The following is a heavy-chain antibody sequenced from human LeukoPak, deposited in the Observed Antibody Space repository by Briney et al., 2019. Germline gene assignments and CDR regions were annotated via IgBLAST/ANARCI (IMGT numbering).Heavy chain of an antibody. Sequence: SGTLSLTCGVSGGSVINTNWWTWVRQPPGKGLEWIGEVHLDGRANYNPSLESRLTMSVDVSEDQVSLKLTSVTAADTAVYYCAREGGFYRPLDYSGQGTLVTVSS. J-gene: IGHJ4*02. CDR1: GGSVINTNW. CDR3: AREGGFYRPLDY. V-gene: IGHV4-4*02. CDR2: VHLDGRA. D-gene: IGHD3-3*01.